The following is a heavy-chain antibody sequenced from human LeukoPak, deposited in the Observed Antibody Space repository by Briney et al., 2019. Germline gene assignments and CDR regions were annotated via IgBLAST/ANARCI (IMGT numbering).Heavy chain of an antibody. J-gene: IGHJ4*02. V-gene: IGHV3-9*01. CDR3: AKDIGDY. CDR2: ISWNSGSI. Sequence: PGGSLRLSCAASGFTFDDYAMHWVRQAPGKGLEWVSGISWNSGSIGYADSVKGRFTTSRDNAKNSLYLQMNSLRAEDTALYYCAKDIGDYWGQGILVTVSS. CDR1: GFTFDDYA.